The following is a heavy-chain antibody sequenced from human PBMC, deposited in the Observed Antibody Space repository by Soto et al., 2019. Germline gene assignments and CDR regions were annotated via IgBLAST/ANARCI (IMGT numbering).Heavy chain of an antibody. Sequence: QVQLVQSGAEVKKPGSSVKVSCKASGGTFSSYAISWVRQAPGQGLEWMGGIIPIFGTANYAQKFQGRVTITXXEXTXXAYMELGSLRSEDTAVYYCARGRTAMVTGRVNFDYWGQGTLVTVSS. CDR1: GGTFSSYA. J-gene: IGHJ4*02. CDR2: IIPIFGTA. CDR3: ARGRTAMVTGRVNFDY. D-gene: IGHD5-18*01. V-gene: IGHV1-69*05.